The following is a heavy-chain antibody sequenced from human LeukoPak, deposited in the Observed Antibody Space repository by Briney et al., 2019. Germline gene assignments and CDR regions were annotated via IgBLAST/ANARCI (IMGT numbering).Heavy chain of an antibody. CDR2: ISDNGRQT. CDR1: GFTFSNYA. V-gene: IGHV3-64*01. CDR3: ARDGSGSPDY. J-gene: IGHJ4*02. D-gene: IGHD3-10*01. Sequence: GGSLRLSCAASGFTFSNYAIHWIRQAPGKGLEYVSAISDNGRQTFYANSVKGRFTISRDNSKNTLYLQMGSLRAEDMAVYYCARDGSGSPDYWGQGTLVTVSS.